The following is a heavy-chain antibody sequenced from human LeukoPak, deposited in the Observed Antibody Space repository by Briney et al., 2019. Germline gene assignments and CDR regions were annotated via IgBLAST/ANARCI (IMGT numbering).Heavy chain of an antibody. V-gene: IGHV5-51*01. CDR3: VSGIAVQT. Sequence: GESLQISFKGSGYTFPNYWIAWVRQMTGKGLEWMGIIYPGDSNTRYSPSFQGQVTISADKSITTAYLQWSSLKASDTAMYYCVSGIAVQTWGQGTLVTVSS. D-gene: IGHD6-19*01. J-gene: IGHJ4*02. CDR2: IYPGDSNT. CDR1: GYTFPNYW.